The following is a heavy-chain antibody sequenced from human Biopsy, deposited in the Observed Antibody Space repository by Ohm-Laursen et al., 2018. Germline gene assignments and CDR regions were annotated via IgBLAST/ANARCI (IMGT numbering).Heavy chain of an antibody. CDR1: GGSISSDY. V-gene: IGHV4-59*12. CDR2: IYYSANT. Sequence: TLSLTWPVSGGSISSDYWSWIRQTPGKGLEWIGYIYYSANTYYNPSLKSRVTISVDTSKNQFSLKLSSVTAADTAVYYCARLGSGDYFPTFFDFWGQGALVTVSS. J-gene: IGHJ4*02. CDR3: ARLGSGDYFPTFFDF. D-gene: IGHD5-12*01.